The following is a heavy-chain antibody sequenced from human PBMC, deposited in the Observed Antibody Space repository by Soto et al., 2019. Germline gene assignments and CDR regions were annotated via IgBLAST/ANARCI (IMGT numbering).Heavy chain of an antibody. V-gene: IGHV3-21*01. D-gene: IGHD1-26*01. CDR1: GFTFSSYS. J-gene: IGHJ3*02. Sequence: GGSLRLSCAASGFTFSSYSMNWVRQAPGKGLEWVSSISSSSSYIYYADSVKGRFTISRDNAKNSLYLQMNSLRAEDTAVYYCARDLTSGSYSIGAFDIWGQGTMVTVSS. CDR2: ISSSSSYI. CDR3: ARDLTSGSYSIGAFDI.